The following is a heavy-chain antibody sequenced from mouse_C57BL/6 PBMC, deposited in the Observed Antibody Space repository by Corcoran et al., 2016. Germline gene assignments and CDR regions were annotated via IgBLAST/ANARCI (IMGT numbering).Heavy chain of an antibody. Sequence: EVQLQQSGPELVKPGASVKISCKASGYTFTDYYMNWVKQSHGPRLEWMGDINPNNGGTSYNQKFKGKATLTVDKSSSTAYMELRSLTSEDSAVYYCARRDLGFAYWGQGTLVTVSA. J-gene: IGHJ3*01. CDR3: ARRDLGFAY. D-gene: IGHD3-3*01. CDR1: GYTFTDYY. CDR2: INPNNGGT. V-gene: IGHV1-26*01.